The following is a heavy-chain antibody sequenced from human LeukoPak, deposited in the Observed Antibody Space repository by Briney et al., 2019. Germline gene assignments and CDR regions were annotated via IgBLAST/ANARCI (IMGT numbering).Heavy chain of an antibody. V-gene: IGHV1-18*01. J-gene: IGHJ3*02. CDR1: GYTFTSYG. CDR2: ISAYNGNT. CDR3: ARSRSTIFGVGRASDDAFDI. Sequence: GASVKVSCKASGYTFTSYGISWVRQAPGQGLEWMGWISAYNGNTNYAQKLQGRVTMTTDTSTSTAYMELRSLRSDDTAVYYCARSRSTIFGVGRASDDAFDIWGQGTMVTVSS. D-gene: IGHD3-3*01.